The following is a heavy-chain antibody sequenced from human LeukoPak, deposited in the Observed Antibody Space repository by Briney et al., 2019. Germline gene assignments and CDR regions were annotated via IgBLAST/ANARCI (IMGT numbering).Heavy chain of an antibody. V-gene: IGHV1-18*01. D-gene: IGHD3-3*01. Sequence: ASVKVSCKASGYTFTSYGISWVRQAPGQGLEWMGWISAYNGNTNYAQKLQGRVTMTTDTSTSTAYMELRSLRSDDTAVYYCARDSDYDFWSGYYTSAFDIWGQGTMVTVSS. CDR3: ARDSDYDFWSGYYTSAFDI. CDR1: GYTFTSYG. J-gene: IGHJ3*02. CDR2: ISAYNGNT.